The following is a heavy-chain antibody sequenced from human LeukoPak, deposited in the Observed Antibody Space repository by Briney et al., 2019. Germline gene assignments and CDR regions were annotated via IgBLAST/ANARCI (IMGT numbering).Heavy chain of an antibody. J-gene: IGHJ4*02. CDR3: ARAYVDYDCFDY. CDR1: GFTFSRYS. D-gene: IGHD4-17*01. Sequence: GGSLRLSCAASGFTFSRYSMNWVRQAPGKGLEWVSSISISSNYIYYADSVKGRFTISRDNAKNTLYLQMNSLRAEDTAVYYCARAYVDYDCFDYWGQGTLVTVSS. V-gene: IGHV3-21*01. CDR2: ISISSNYI.